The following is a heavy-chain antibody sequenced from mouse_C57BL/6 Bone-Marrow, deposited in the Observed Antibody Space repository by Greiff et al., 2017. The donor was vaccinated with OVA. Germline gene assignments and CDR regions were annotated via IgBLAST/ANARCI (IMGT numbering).Heavy chain of an antibody. Sequence: QVQLQQSGAELARPGASVKLSCKASGYTFTSYGISWVTQRTGQGLEWIGEIYPRSGNTYYNEKFKGKATLTADKSSSTAYMELRSLTSEDSAVYFCARWMVTTFAYWGQGTLVTVSA. D-gene: IGHD2-1*01. CDR2: IYPRSGNT. CDR3: ARWMVTTFAY. J-gene: IGHJ3*01. CDR1: GYTFTSYG. V-gene: IGHV1-81*01.